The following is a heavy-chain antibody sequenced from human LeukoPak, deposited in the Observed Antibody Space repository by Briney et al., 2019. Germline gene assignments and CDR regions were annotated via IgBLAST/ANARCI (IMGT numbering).Heavy chain of an antibody. Sequence: PGGSLRLSCAASGFTFSSYAMSWVRPAPGKGLEWVSAISGSGGSTYYADSVKGRFTISRDNSKNTLYLQMNSLRAEDTAVYYCAKDLEQLVRGYFDYWGQGTLVTVSS. CDR2: ISGSGGST. V-gene: IGHV3-23*01. CDR3: AKDLEQLVRGYFDY. CDR1: GFTFSSYA. D-gene: IGHD6-6*01. J-gene: IGHJ4*02.